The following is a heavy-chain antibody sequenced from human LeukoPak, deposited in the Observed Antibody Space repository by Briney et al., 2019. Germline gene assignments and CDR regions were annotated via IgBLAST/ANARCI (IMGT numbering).Heavy chain of an antibody. V-gene: IGHV1-3*01. Sequence: ASVTVSCKASGYTFTAHAVHWVRQAPGQRLEWMGWINVANGDTGYSQKFQGRVTITSDTSASTGYMEMSSLISEDTAVYYCASKARGESRPFEYWGQGTLVTVSS. CDR1: GYTFTAHA. J-gene: IGHJ4*02. D-gene: IGHD3-16*01. CDR2: INVANGDT. CDR3: ASKARGESRPFEY.